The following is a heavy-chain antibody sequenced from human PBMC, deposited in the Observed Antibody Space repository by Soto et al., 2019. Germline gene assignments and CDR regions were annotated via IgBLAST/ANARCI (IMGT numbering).Heavy chain of an antibody. D-gene: IGHD3-16*01. J-gene: IGHJ4*02. CDR2: IYYSGST. CDR3: ARTWGSTSDF. CDR1: GGSLSSYY. V-gene: IGHV4-59*01. Sequence: QVQLQESGPGLVKPSETLSLTCVVSGGSLSSYYWSWIRQPPGKGLEWIGYIYYSGSTNYNPSLKSRVTMSVDTSKNQFSQKLSSVTAADTAVYYCARTWGSTSDFWSRGTLVTVSS.